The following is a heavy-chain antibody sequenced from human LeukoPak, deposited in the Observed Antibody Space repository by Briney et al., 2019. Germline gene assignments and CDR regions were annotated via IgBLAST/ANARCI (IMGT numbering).Heavy chain of an antibody. CDR2: IYYSGST. J-gene: IGHJ3*02. V-gene: IGHV4-39*01. CDR1: GGSINSSSYY. CDR3: ARATGSYHDSFDI. Sequence: KPSETLSLTCTVSGGSINSSSYYWGWIRQPPGKGLEWIGSIYYSGSTYYNPSLKSRVTISVDTSKNQFSLKLSSVTAADTAVYYCARATGSYHDSFDIWGQGTMVTVSS. D-gene: IGHD3-10*01.